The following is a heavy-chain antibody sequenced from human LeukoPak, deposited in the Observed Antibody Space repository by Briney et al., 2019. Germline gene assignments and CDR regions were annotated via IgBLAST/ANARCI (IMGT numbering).Heavy chain of an antibody. V-gene: IGHV3-7*01. J-gene: IGHJ4*02. CDR3: AREGVKQQMVFDY. CDR1: AFTFSSYW. CDR2: IKQDGSEK. D-gene: IGHD6-13*01. Sequence: GGSLRLSCADYAFTFSSYWMSWDRQAPGKGREWVAIIKQDGSEKYYVDSVKGRFTISRDNAKNSLHLQMNSLRAEDTAVYYCAREGVKQQMVFDYWGQGTLVTVSS.